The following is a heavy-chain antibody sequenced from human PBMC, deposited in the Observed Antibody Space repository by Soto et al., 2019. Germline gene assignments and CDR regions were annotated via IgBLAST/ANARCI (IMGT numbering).Heavy chain of an antibody. CDR1: GFTFSSYG. V-gene: IGHV3-30*18. CDR2: ISYDGSNK. CDR3: AKDPYPASSGWPYFDY. Sequence: GGSLRLSCAASGFTFSSYGMHWVRQAPGKGLEWVAVISYDGSNKYYADSVKGRFTISRDNSKNTLYLQMNSLRAEDTAVYYCAKDPYPASSGWPYFDYWGQGTLVTVSS. J-gene: IGHJ4*02. D-gene: IGHD6-19*01.